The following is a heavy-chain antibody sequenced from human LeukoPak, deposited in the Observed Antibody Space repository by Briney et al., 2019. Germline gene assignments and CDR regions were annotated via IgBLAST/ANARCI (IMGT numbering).Heavy chain of an antibody. CDR3: TRAPPGMTMMTDY. J-gene: IGHJ4*02. V-gene: IGHV1-18*01. Sequence: ASVTVSCKASGYTFTIYDINWVRQAPGQGLEWMGSVSTNDGNTVYAQRLQGRVTMTTATSTSVAYMELRSLTSADTAVYYRTRAPPGMTMMTDYWGQGTLVTISS. CDR1: GYTFTIYD. D-gene: IGHD3-22*01. CDR2: VSTNDGNT.